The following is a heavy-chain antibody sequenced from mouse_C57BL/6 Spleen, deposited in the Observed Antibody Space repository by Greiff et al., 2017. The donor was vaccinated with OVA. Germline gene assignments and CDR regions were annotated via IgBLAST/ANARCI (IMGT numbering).Heavy chain of an antibody. D-gene: IGHD2-3*01. Sequence: EVKLMESGGGLVQPGGSLSLSCAASGFTFTDYYMSWVRQPPGKALEWLGFIRNKANGYTTEYSASVKGRFTISRDNSQSILYLQMNALRAEDSATYYCASADGAWFAYWGQGTLVTVSA. CDR1: GFTFTDYY. CDR2: IRNKANGYTT. V-gene: IGHV7-3*01. CDR3: ASADGAWFAY. J-gene: IGHJ3*01.